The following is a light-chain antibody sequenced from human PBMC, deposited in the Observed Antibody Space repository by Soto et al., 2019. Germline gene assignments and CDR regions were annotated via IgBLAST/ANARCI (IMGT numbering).Light chain of an antibody. CDR1: QSVSSSY. J-gene: IGKJ4*01. CDR2: GAS. V-gene: IGKV3-20*01. CDR3: QYYGTSPVT. Sequence: DIVLTQSPGTLSLSPGERATLSCRASQSVSSSYLAWYQQKPGQAPRLLIYGASYRATGIPDRFSGSGSGTDFTLTISRLEPEDFALYYCQYYGTSPVTFGGGSKVEIK.